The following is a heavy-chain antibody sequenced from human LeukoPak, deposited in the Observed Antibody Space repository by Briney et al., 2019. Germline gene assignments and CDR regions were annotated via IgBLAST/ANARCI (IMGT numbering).Heavy chain of an antibody. V-gene: IGHV3-23*01. Sequence: GGSLRLSCAASGFTFSSYAMSWVRQAPGKGLEWVSAISGSGGSTYYADSVKGRFTISRDNSKNTLYLQMNSLRAEDTAVYYCARTSSGDDGGFDYWGQGTLVTVSS. D-gene: IGHD4-17*01. J-gene: IGHJ4*02. CDR1: GFTFSSYA. CDR2: ISGSGGST. CDR3: ARTSSGDDGGFDY.